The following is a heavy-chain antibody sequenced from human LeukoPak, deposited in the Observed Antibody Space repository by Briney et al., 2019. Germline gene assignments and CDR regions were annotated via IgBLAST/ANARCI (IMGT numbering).Heavy chain of an antibody. D-gene: IGHD3-22*01. CDR3: ARFYYYDSSGSDAFDI. Sequence: SETLSLTCTVSGGSISSYYWSWIRQPPGKGLEWIEYIYYSGSTNYNPSLKSRVTISVDTSKNQFSLKLNSVTAADTAVYYCARFYYYDSSGSDAFDIWGQGTMVTVSS. J-gene: IGHJ3*02. CDR2: IYYSGST. CDR1: GGSISSYY. V-gene: IGHV4-59*01.